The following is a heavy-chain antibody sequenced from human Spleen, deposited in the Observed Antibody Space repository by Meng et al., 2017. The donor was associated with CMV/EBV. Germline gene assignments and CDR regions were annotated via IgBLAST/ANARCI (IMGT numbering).Heavy chain of an antibody. Sequence: SGYTFTGYYMHWVRQAPGQGLEWMGWINPNSGGTNYAQKFQGRVTMTRDTSISTAYMELSRLRSDDTAVYYCAGTLYDFWSGYYSDYWGQGTLVTVSS. CDR3: AGTLYDFWSGYYSDY. CDR1: GYTFTGYY. CDR2: INPNSGGT. V-gene: IGHV1-2*02. J-gene: IGHJ4*02. D-gene: IGHD3-3*01.